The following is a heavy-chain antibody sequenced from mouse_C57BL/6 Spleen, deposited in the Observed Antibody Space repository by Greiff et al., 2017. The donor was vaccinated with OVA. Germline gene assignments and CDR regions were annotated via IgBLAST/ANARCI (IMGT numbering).Heavy chain of an antibody. D-gene: IGHD1-1*01. J-gene: IGHJ3*01. CDR2: ISPGSGST. Sequence: QVQLKQPGAELVKPGASVKMSCKASGYTFTSYWITLVQQRPGQGLEWLFDISPGSGSTNYNEKFKSKATLTVDTSSSTAYMQLSSLTSEDSAVYYCASLYGSSYEGFAYWGQGTLVTVSA. CDR1: GYTFTSYW. V-gene: IGHV1-55*01. CDR3: ASLYGSSYEGFAY.